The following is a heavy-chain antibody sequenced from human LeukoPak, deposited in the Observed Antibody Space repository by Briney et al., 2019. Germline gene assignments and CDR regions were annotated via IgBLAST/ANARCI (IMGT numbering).Heavy chain of an antibody. CDR3: ARDHPGYSSGRAFDY. J-gene: IGHJ4*02. V-gene: IGHV4-4*07. CDR2: IYTSGST. CDR1: GGSLSSYY. Sequence: SETLSLTCTGSGGSLSSYYWSWIRQPAGKGLEWIGRIYTSGSTNYNPSLKSRVTMSVDTSKNQFSLKLSSVTAADTAVYYCARDHPGYSSGRAFDYWGQGTLVTVSS. D-gene: IGHD6-19*01.